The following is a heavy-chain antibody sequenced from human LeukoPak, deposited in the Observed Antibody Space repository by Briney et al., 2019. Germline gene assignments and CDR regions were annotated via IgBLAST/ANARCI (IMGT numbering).Heavy chain of an antibody. Sequence: SVKLSCTASGGTFSSYAISWVRQAPGQRLEWMGGVIPIFGTANYTQKFPGRVTITTDESTSTAYMELSSLRSEDTAVYYCARGGCSSTSCYTWVSNWFDPWGQGTLVTVSS. J-gene: IGHJ5*02. D-gene: IGHD2-2*02. CDR3: ARGGCSSTSCYTWVSNWFDP. CDR1: GGTFSSYA. V-gene: IGHV1-69*05. CDR2: VIPIFGTA.